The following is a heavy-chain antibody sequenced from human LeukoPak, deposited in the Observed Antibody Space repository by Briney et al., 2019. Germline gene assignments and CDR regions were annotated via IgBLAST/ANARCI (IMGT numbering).Heavy chain of an antibody. CDR2: IYYSGST. CDR1: GGSISSSSYY. D-gene: IGHD3-10*01. Sequence: SETLSHTCTVSGGSISSSSYYWGWIRQPPGKGLEWIGSIYYSGSTYYSPSLKSRVTISVDTSKNQFSLKLSSVTAADTAVYYCARSSGPTNLYYYGLDVWGQGTTVTVSS. J-gene: IGHJ6*02. V-gene: IGHV4-39*01. CDR3: ARSSGPTNLYYYGLDV.